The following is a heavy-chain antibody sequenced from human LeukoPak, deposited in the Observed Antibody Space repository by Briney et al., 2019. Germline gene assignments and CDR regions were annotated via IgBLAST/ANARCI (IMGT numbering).Heavy chain of an antibody. CDR2: ISSSSSYI. Sequence: GGSLRLSCAASGFXFSSYSINWVRQAPGKGLEWVSSISSSSSYIYYADSVKGRFTISRDNAKNSLYLQMNSLRAEDTAVYYCARVVAYCGGDCYLGAFDIWGQGTMVTVSS. J-gene: IGHJ3*02. CDR3: ARVVAYCGGDCYLGAFDI. D-gene: IGHD2-21*02. V-gene: IGHV3-21*01. CDR1: GFXFSSYS.